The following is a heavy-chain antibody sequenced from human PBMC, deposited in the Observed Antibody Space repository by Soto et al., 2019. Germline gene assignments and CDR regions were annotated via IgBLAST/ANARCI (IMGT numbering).Heavy chain of an antibody. CDR1: GFTFSSYA. CDR3: VTGIAANKRSYYYGMDV. J-gene: IGHJ6*02. D-gene: IGHD6-13*01. V-gene: IGHV3-64D*08. Sequence: GGSLRLSCSASGFTFSSYAMHWVRQAPGKGLEYVSAISSNGGSTYYADSVKGRFTISRDNSKNTLYLQMSSLRAEDTAVYYCVTGIAANKRSYYYGMDVWGQGNTVTVSS. CDR2: ISSNGGST.